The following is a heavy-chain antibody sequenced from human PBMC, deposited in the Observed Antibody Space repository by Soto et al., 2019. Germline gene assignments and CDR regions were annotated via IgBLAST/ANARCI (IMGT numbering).Heavy chain of an antibody. Sequence: WGSLRLSCVVSGFTFNNYSIVLCRHSPLKWLEWVSGITASGNSRYYADSVKHRFTVSRDNSRNTLFLQMDSLGVDDTGTYYCAKGFAVAGFYFDSWGQGTVVTVSS. CDR1: GFTFNNYS. CDR2: ITASGNSR. CDR3: AKGFAVAGFYFDS. D-gene: IGHD6-19*01. J-gene: IGHJ4*02. V-gene: IGHV3-23*05.